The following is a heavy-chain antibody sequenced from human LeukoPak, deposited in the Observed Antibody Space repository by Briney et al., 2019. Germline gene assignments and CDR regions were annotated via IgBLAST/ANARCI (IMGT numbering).Heavy chain of an antibody. CDR2: IYSGGST. V-gene: IGHV3-53*01. D-gene: IGHD3-3*01. Sequence: PGGSLRLSCAASGFTVSSNYMSWVRQAPGKGLEWVSVIYSGGSTYYADSVKGRFTISRDNAKNSLYLQMNSLRAEDTAVYYCASYYDFWSGYYTYYFDYWGQGTLVTVSS. CDR3: ASYYDFWSGYYTYYFDY. J-gene: IGHJ4*02. CDR1: GFTVSSNY.